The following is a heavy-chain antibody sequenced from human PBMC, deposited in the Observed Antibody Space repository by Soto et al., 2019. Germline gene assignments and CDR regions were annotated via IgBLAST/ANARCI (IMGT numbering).Heavy chain of an antibody. V-gene: IGHV3-30*03. Sequence: QVHLVESGGGVVQPGRSLRLSCAASGFTFSSYGFHWVRQVPGKGLEWVAIISFDGRNEFYSKSVKGRFTISRDNSKNTVYLQMNSLRADDTAVYYCVTSIQVQSTFFYYYYYLDVWGKGTTVTVSS. CDR1: GFTFSSYG. CDR3: VTSIQVQSTFFYYYYYLDV. J-gene: IGHJ6*03. CDR2: ISFDGRNE.